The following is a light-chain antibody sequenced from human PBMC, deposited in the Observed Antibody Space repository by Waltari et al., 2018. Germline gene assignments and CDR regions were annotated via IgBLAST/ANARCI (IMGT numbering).Light chain of an antibody. Sequence: SYVLTQPPSESVAPGQEATITCGGNNIGRKTVHWYQQKPGQAPVLVVYDDSARASGIPGRLSGSKSGGTATLTISRVEAGDEADYFCQVWDGGRVVFGGGTKLAVL. V-gene: IGLV3-21*02. CDR3: QVWDGGRVV. J-gene: IGLJ3*02. CDR1: NIGRKT. CDR2: DDS.